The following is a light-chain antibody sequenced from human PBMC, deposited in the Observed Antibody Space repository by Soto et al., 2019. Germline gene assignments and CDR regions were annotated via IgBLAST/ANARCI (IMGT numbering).Light chain of an antibody. CDR3: LLYYGRAGAV. CDR2: STS. CDR1: TGAVTSGYH. J-gene: IGLJ2*01. V-gene: IGLV7-43*01. Sequence: QTVVTQEPSLTVSPGGTVTLTCASSTGAVTSGYHTNWFLKKPGQAPRALIYSTSNKHAGNPARFSGSLLGGKAALTLSGVQPEDEADYYCLLYYGRAGAVFGGGTKLTVL.